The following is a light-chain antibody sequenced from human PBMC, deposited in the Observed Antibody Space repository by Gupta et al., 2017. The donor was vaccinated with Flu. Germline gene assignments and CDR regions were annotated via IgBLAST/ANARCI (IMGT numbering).Light chain of an antibody. Sequence: QSALTQPPSASGTPGQWVTISCSGSRANIGSNTVNWYQQVPGAAPSLLIYSDTQRPSGVPDRFSGSRSGTSASLAISGLQAEDEADYYCAAWHDSLVGYVFGTGTRLTVL. J-gene: IGLJ1*01. CDR2: SDT. CDR3: AAWHDSLVGYV. V-gene: IGLV1-44*01. CDR1: RANIGSNT.